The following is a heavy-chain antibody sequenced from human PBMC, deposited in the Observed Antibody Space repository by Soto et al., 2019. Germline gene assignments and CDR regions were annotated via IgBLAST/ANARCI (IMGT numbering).Heavy chain of an antibody. J-gene: IGHJ6*03. CDR3: ARGGRYFGQLVPVEFYYYYMDV. V-gene: IGHV4-4*02. Sequence: QVQLQESGPGLVKPSGTLSLTCAVSSGSISSSNWWSWVRQPPGKGLEWIGEIYHSGSTNYNPSLKSRVTIRVEKSKNQFSLKLSSVTAADTAVYYCARGGRYFGQLVPVEFYYYYMDVWVKGTTVTVSS. D-gene: IGHD6-6*01. CDR2: IYHSGST. CDR1: SGSISSSNW.